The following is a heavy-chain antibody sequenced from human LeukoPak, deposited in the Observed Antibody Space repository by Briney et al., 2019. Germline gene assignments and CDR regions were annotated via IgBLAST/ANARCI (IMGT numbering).Heavy chain of an antibody. J-gene: IGHJ4*02. V-gene: IGHV4-59*08. CDR3: ARGLVVTEYNFDY. Sequence: TSETLSLTCTVSGGSISRYFWSWIRQPPGKGLEWIGYIYYSGSTNYNPSLKSRVTISVDTSKNQFSLKLTSVPAADTPVYYCARGLVVTEYNFDYWGQGTLVTVSS. D-gene: IGHD2-21*02. CDR2: IYYSGST. CDR1: GGSISRYF.